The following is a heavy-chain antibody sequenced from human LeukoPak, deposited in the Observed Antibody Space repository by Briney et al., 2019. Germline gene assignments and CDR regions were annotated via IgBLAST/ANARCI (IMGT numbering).Heavy chain of an antibody. CDR1: GFTLSSYW. CDR2: IREDGSEK. Sequence: GGSLRLSCAASGFTLSSYWMTRVRQAPGKGLEWVANIREDGSEKYYVDSVKGRFTISRDNAKNSLYLQMNSLRAEDTAVYYCARDHTHYYDSSGYFDYWGQGTLVTVSS. CDR3: ARDHTHYYDSSGYFDY. J-gene: IGHJ4*02. D-gene: IGHD3-22*01. V-gene: IGHV3-7*01.